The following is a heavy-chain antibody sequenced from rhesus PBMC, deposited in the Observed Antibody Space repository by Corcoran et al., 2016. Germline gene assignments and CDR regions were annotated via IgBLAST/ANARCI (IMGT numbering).Heavy chain of an antibody. CDR3: ARTPRGGDSGYRAGLDS. J-gene: IGHJ6*01. V-gene: IGHV4S10*01. Sequence: QVQLQESGPGVVPPSETLSLTCAVSGGSISDSYRWSWIRKPPGKGLEWIGYSYCSSTSTNYNPYLNRRVTSSEDTSKNQCCWKRSSVTAADTAVYYCARTPRGGDSGYRAGLDSWGQGVVVTVSS. CDR2: SYCSSTST. D-gene: IGHD5-42*01. CDR1: GGSISDSYR.